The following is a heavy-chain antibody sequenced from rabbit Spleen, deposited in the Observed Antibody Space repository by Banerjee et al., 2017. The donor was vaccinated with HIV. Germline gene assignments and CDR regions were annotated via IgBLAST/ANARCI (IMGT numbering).Heavy chain of an antibody. D-gene: IGHD1-1*01. V-gene: IGHV1S45*01. CDR2: IYAGSSG. Sequence: QEQLEESGGDLVKPEGSLTLTCTASGFSFSSSYWVCWVRQAPGKGLEWIACIYAGSSGWYASWVNGRFTISKTSSTTVTLQMTSLTAADTATYFCARDLVAVIGWNFSLWGPGTLVTVS. CDR1: GFSFSSSYW. J-gene: IGHJ4*01. CDR3: ARDLVAVIGWNFSL.